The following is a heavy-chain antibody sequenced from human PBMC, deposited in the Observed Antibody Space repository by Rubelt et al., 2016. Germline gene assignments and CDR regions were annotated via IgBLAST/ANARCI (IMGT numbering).Heavy chain of an antibody. CDR1: GYSISSGYY. CDR3: ASADYDFWSGSDRNWFDP. CDR2: IYHSGST. J-gene: IGHJ5*02. V-gene: IGHV4-38-2*01. D-gene: IGHD3-3*01. Sequence: QVQLQESGPGLVKPSETLYLTCPVFGYSISSGYYWGWIRQPPGKGLEWIGSIYHSGSTYYNPPLKSRVTISVDTSKNQSSLKLSSVTAADTAVYYCASADYDFWSGSDRNWFDPWGQGTLVTVSS.